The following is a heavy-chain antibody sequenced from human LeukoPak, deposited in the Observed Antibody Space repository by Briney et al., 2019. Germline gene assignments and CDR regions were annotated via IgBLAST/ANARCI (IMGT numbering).Heavy chain of an antibody. CDR2: IFPTGTT. J-gene: IGHJ3*02. CDR3: ARHPPRDSSGNDAFDI. V-gene: IGHV4-59*08. D-gene: IGHD6-19*01. CDR1: GGSMSDHH. Sequence: PSETLSLTCTVSGGSMSDHHWSWIRQPPGQGLEWIAYIFPTGTTNYNPSLKSRVTISIDTSQNHFSLRLSSVTAADTAMYYCARHPPRDSSGNDAFDIWGQGTMVTVSS.